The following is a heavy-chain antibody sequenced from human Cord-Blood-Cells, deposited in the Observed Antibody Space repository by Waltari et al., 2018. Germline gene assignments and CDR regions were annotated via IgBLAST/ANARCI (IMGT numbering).Heavy chain of an antibody. Sequence: EVQLVETGGGLIPPGGYLRLSCAASGFNVSSHYLIWVRQAAGKGLEWVSVIYSGGSTYYADSVKGRFTISRDNSKNTLYLQMNSLRAEDTAVYYCARRRPGDYFDYWGQGTLVTVSS. D-gene: IGHD3-10*01. CDR2: IYSGGST. CDR1: GFNVSSHY. CDR3: ARRRPGDYFDY. J-gene: IGHJ4*02. V-gene: IGHV3-53*02.